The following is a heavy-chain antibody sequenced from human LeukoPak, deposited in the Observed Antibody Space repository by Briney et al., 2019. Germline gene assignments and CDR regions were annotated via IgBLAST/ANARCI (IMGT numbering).Heavy chain of an antibody. Sequence: SETLSLTCTVSGGSISSYYWSWIRQPPGKGLEWIGYIYYSGSTNYNPSLKSRVTISVDTSKNQFSLKLSSVTAADTAVYYCARDPSPYYDFWSGPSYWYFDLWGRGTLVTVSS. CDR2: IYYSGST. CDR1: GGSISSYY. J-gene: IGHJ2*01. V-gene: IGHV4-59*01. CDR3: ARDPSPYYDFWSGPSYWYFDL. D-gene: IGHD3-3*01.